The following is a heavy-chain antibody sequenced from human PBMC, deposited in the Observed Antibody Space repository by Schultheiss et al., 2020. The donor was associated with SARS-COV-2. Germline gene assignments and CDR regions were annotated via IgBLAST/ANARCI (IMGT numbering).Heavy chain of an antibody. CDR3: AKSGMITFGGVMGY. CDR2: ISGSGGST. D-gene: IGHD3-16*01. J-gene: IGHJ4*02. Sequence: GGSLRLSCTASGFTFSSYAMSWVRQAPGKGLEWVSAISGSGGSTYYAYSVKGRFTISRDNSKNTLYLQMNSLRAEDTAVYYCAKSGMITFGGVMGYWGQGTLVTVAS. CDR1: GFTFSSYA. V-gene: IGHV3-23*01.